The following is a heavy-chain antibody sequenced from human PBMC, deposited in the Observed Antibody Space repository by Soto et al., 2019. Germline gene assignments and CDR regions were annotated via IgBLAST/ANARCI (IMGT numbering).Heavy chain of an antibody. J-gene: IGHJ4*02. Sequence: PVGSLRLSCAASGFTFINYAMTWVRQAPGKGLEWVSTIGGNGGNKNYSHFVEGRFTISRDNSKNTLSLQMNSLRADDTAVYYCAKLRGAGGHFDYWGQGALVTVSS. D-gene: IGHD2-15*01. CDR2: IGGNGGNK. CDR3: AKLRGAGGHFDY. V-gene: IGHV3-23*01. CDR1: GFTFINYA.